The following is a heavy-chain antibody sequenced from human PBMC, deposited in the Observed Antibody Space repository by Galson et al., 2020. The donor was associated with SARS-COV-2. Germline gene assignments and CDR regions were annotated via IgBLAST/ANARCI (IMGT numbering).Heavy chain of an antibody. Sequence: GGSLRLSCAASGFTFTSYVMSWVRQAPGKGLEWVSSISASGGSTYYADSVKGRFTISRDNSKNTLSLQMNSLRAEDAAVYYCANLLTQRVVEWLPLDYCVQVTLVIVSS. CDR1: GFTFTSYV. CDR3: ANLLTQRVVEWLPLDY. D-gene: IGHD3-3*01. V-gene: IGHV3-23*01. J-gene: IGHJ4*02. CDR2: ISASGGST.